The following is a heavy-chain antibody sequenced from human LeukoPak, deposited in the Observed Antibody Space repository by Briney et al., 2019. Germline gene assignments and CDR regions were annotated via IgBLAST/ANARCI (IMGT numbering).Heavy chain of an antibody. V-gene: IGHV1-58*01. J-gene: IGHJ5*02. CDR3: AARWYCSGGSCYGWFDP. CDR1: GFTFTSSA. Sequence: SVKVSCKASGFTFTSSAVQWVRQARGQRLEWIGWIVVGSGDTNYAQKFQERVTITGDMSTSTAYMELSSLRSEDTAVYYCAARWYCSGGSCYGWFDPWGQGTLVTVSS. D-gene: IGHD2-15*01. CDR2: IVVGSGDT.